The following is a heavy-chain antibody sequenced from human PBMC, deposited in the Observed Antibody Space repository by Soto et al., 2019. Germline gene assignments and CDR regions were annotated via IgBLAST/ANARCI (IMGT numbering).Heavy chain of an antibody. CDR2: IYPGDSDT. J-gene: IGHJ3*02. Sequence: GESLKISCKGSGYSFTSYWIGWVRQMPGKGLEWMGIIYPGDSDTRYSPSFQGQVTISADKSISTAYLQWSSLKASDTAMYYCARPFAGYYDSSGPDAFDIWGQGTMVTVSS. CDR1: GYSFTSYW. V-gene: IGHV5-51*01. D-gene: IGHD3-22*01. CDR3: ARPFAGYYDSSGPDAFDI.